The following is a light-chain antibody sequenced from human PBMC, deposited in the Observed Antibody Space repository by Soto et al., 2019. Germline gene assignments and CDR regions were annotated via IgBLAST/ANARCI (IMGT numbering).Light chain of an antibody. CDR2: EVT. CDR3: SSYAGSNNNYV. V-gene: IGLV2-8*01. Sequence: QSALTQPPSASGSLGQSVTISCTGTSRDVGGYNYVAWYQQPPGKAPKVLIYEVTKRPSGVPDRFSGSKSGNTASLTVSRLQAEDEADYYCSSYAGSNNNYVFGTGTKVTVL. J-gene: IGLJ1*01. CDR1: SRDVGGYNY.